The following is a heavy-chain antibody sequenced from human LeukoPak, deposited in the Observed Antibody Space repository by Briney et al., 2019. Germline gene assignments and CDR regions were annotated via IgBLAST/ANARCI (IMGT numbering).Heavy chain of an antibody. Sequence: PSETLSLTCAVYGGSFSGYYWSWIRQPPGKGLEWIGEINHSGGTNYNPSLKSRVTISVDTSKNQFSPKLSSVTAADTAVYYCARSMTTVVTGWFDPWGQGTLVTVSS. D-gene: IGHD4-17*01. J-gene: IGHJ5*02. V-gene: IGHV4-34*01. CDR3: ARSMTTVVTGWFDP. CDR1: GGSFSGYY. CDR2: INHSGGT.